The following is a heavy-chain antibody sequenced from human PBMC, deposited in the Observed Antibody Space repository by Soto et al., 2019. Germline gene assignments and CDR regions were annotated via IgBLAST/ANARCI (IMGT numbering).Heavy chain of an antibody. D-gene: IGHD2-2*01. CDR1: GFTFSSYA. CDR2: ISGSGGST. J-gene: IGHJ4*02. Sequence: GGSLRLSCAASGFTFSSYAMSWVRQAPGKGLEWVSAISGSGGSTYYADSVKGRFTISRDNSKNTLYLQMNSLRAEDTAVYYCAKEPLCARWESSTSCPKISPGYFDYWGQGTLVTVSS. V-gene: IGHV3-23*01. CDR3: AKEPLCARWESSTSCPKISPGYFDY.